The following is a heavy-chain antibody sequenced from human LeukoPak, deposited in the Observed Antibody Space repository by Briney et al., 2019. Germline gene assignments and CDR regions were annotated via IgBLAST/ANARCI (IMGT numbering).Heavy chain of an antibody. Sequence: TSETLSLTCAVSGGSINSNYWWTWVRQSPGKGLEWIGEIYHTGSVNYNLSLESRVTISRDRSKNQFSLMLRSVAAADTAVNYCARHYDFWSAYNYWGQGILVTVSS. CDR3: ARHYDFWSAYNY. D-gene: IGHD3-3*01. V-gene: IGHV4-4*02. CDR1: GGSINSNYW. J-gene: IGHJ4*02. CDR2: IYHTGSV.